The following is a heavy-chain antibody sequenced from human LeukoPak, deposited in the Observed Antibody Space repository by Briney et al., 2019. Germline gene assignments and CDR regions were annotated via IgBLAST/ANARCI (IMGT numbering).Heavy chain of an antibody. J-gene: IGHJ4*02. CDR2: IYPVDSDT. CDR3: ASSLYCSSTSCHGFDY. V-gene: IGHV5-51*01. Sequence: GESLKISCKGSAYSFTSYWIGWVRQMRGKGLEWMGIIYPVDSDTRYSPSFQGQVTISADKSISTAYLQWSSLKASDTAMYYCASSLYCSSTSCHGFDYWGQGTLVTVSS. D-gene: IGHD2-2*01. CDR1: AYSFTSYW.